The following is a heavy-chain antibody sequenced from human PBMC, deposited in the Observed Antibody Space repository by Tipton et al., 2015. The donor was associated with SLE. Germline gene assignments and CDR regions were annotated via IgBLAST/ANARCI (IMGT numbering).Heavy chain of an antibody. CDR2: ISYDGSNN. J-gene: IGHJ4*02. D-gene: IGHD6-13*01. Sequence: SLRLSCAASGFTFSSNALHWVRQAPGKGLEWVAVISYDGSNNYYAEFVKGRFTISRDNSKNTLYLQMNSLRAEDTAVYYCAKDRRIAAAGAPFDYWGQGTLVTVSS. CDR1: GFTFSSNA. CDR3: AKDRRIAAAGAPFDY. V-gene: IGHV3-30-3*01.